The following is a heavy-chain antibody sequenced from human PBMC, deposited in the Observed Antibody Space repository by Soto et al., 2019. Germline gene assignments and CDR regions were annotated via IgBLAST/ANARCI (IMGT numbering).Heavy chain of an antibody. CDR1: GGSISGYY. D-gene: IGHD3-22*01. Sequence: QVQLQESGPGLVKPSETLSLTCTVSGGSISGYYWSWIRQPPGKGLEWIGYIYYSGSTNYNPSLKSRLTISVDTTKNQFSLKLSSVTAADTAMYYCARRPLGVVVPFDYWGQGTLVTVSP. V-gene: IGHV4-59*08. CDR2: IYYSGST. CDR3: ARRPLGVVVPFDY. J-gene: IGHJ4*02.